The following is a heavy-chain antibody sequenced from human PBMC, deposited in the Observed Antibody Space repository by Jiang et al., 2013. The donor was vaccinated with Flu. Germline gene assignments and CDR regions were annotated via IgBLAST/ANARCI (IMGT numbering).Heavy chain of an antibody. Sequence: GAEVKKPGASVKVSCKASGYTFTSYGISWVRQAPGQGLEWMGWISAYNGNTNYAQKLQGRVTMTTDTSTSTAYMELRSLRSDDTAVYYCARVEGDYGDYDYYYYMDVWGKGTTVTVSS. V-gene: IGHV1-18*01. J-gene: IGHJ6*03. CDR2: ISAYNGNT. D-gene: IGHD4-17*01. CDR1: GYTFTSYG. CDR3: ARVEGDYGDYDYYYYMDV.